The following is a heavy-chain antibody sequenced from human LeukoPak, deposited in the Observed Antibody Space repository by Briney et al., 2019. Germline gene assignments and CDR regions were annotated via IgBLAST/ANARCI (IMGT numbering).Heavy chain of an antibody. Sequence: KPSETLSLTCTVSGGSISSYYWSWFRQPPGKGLEWIGYIYYSGSTNYNPSLKSRVTISVDTSKNQFSLKLTSVTAADTAVYYCARRIRAAGYYWGQGTLVTVFS. CDR2: IYYSGST. CDR3: ARRIRAAGYY. D-gene: IGHD6-13*01. J-gene: IGHJ4*02. V-gene: IGHV4-59*12. CDR1: GGSISSYY.